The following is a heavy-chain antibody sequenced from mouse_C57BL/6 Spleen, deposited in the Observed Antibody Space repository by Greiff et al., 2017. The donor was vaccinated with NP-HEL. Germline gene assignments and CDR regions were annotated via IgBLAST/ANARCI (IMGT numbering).Heavy chain of an antibody. V-gene: IGHV1-82*01. Sequence: QVQLQQSGPELVKPGASVKISCKASGYAFSSSWMNWVKQRPGKGLEWIGRIYPGDGDTNYNGKFKGKATLTADKSSSTAYMQLSSLTSEDSAVYFCARLLLDWFAYWGQGTLVTVSA. D-gene: IGHD2-10*01. CDR1: GYAFSSSW. CDR3: ARLLLDWFAY. CDR2: IYPGDGDT. J-gene: IGHJ3*01.